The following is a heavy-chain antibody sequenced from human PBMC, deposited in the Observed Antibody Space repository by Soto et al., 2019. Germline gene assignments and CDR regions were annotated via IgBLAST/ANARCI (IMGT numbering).Heavy chain of an antibody. V-gene: IGHV4-39*01. Sequence: QLQLQESGPGLVKPSETLSLTCTVSGGSISSSSYYWGWIRQPPGTGMEWIGSIDYRGSTYYNPSLKSRVTTSGDTSKNQCSMNLTSVTAADTAVYYGAMTLFYYFDYGGQGTLVTVSS. CDR2: IDYRGST. CDR1: GGSISSSSYY. CDR3: AMTLFYYFDY. J-gene: IGHJ4*02.